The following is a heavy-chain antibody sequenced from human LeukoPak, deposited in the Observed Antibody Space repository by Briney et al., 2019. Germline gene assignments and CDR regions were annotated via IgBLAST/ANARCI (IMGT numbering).Heavy chain of an antibody. Sequence: FTXXXXHWVRQXPGQGLEWMGIINPSGGSTSYAQKFQGSVTMTRDTSTTTVYMELSSLRSEDTAVYYCAREEDYGGNIDYWGQGTLVTVSS. V-gene: IGHV1-46*01. D-gene: IGHD4-23*01. CDR2: INPSGGST. CDR3: AREEDYGGNIDY. CDR1: FTXXX. J-gene: IGHJ4*02.